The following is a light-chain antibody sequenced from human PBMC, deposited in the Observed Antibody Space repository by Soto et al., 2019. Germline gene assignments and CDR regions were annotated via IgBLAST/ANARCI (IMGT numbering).Light chain of an antibody. V-gene: IGKV1-27*01. CDR1: QDIGYF. CDR3: QKYDSAPFP. J-gene: IGKJ3*01. Sequence: DIQMTQSPASLSASVGDRVTITCRASQDIGYFLTWYQQRPGKVPKLIIYSASSVFSGAPSRFSGSGSGTDFTLTICNRQPDDVATYYCQKYDSAPFPLGPGTRVEIK. CDR2: SAS.